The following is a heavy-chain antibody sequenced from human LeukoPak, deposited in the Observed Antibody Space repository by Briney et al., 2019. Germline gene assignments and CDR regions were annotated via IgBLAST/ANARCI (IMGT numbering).Heavy chain of an antibody. Sequence: GESLRISCKGSGYSFTSYWIAWVRQMPGKGLEWMGIIYPGDSDTRYSPSFQGQVTISADKSITTAYLQWSSLKASDTAMYYWARLYDLHLYYYMAVWGKGTTVTVPS. CDR3: ARLYDLHLYYYMAV. CDR1: GYSFTSYW. CDR2: IYPGDSDT. V-gene: IGHV5-51*01. J-gene: IGHJ6*03. D-gene: IGHD3-3*01.